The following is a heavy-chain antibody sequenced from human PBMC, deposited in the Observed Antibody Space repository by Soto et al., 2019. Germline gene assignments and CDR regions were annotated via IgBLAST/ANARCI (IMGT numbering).Heavy chain of an antibody. CDR2: IYDGGRT. CDR3: ARGPSGDKVDS. Sequence: QVQLQESGPGLVKPSQTLSLTCTVSGGSISTVDYWWSWIRQSPDMGLEWIGHIYDGGRTYNNPSLESRVTMSVXXSKSQLXLXXXXXXAXDTAVYYCARGPSGDKVDSWGQGTLVTVSS. V-gene: IGHV4-30-4*01. J-gene: IGHJ4*02. CDR1: GGSISTVDYW. D-gene: IGHD7-27*01.